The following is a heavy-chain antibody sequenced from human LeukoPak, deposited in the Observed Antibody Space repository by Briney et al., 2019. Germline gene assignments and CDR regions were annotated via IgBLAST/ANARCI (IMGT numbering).Heavy chain of an antibody. V-gene: IGHV3-74*01. CDR1: GFTFSNYW. J-gene: IGHJ2*01. Sequence: GGSLRLSCAASGFTFSNYWMHWVRQAPGKGLVWVSRINTDGSSTSYADSVKGRFTISRDNAKNTLYLQMNSLRAEDTAVYYCARDARRDCYDSSGYWYFDLWGRGTLVTVSS. CDR3: ARDARRDCYDSSGYWYFDL. D-gene: IGHD3-22*01. CDR2: INTDGSST.